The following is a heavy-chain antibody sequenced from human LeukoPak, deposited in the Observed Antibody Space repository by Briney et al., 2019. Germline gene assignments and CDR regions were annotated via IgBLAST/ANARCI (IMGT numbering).Heavy chain of an antibody. CDR3: AREPVRMRFMDV. J-gene: IGHJ6*03. CDR2: ISGSGGST. Sequence: GGSLRLSCAASGFTFSSYAMSWVRQAPGKGLEWVSVISGSGGSTHYTDPVKGRFTISRDNAKNSLYLQMNSLRAEDTAVYYCAREPVRMRFMDVWGKGTTVTVSS. CDR1: GFTFSSYA. V-gene: IGHV3-23*01.